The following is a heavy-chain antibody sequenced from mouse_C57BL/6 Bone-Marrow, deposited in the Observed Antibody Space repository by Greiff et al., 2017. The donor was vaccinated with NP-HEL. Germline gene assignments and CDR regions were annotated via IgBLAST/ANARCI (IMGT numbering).Heavy chain of an antibody. V-gene: IGHV14-4*01. D-gene: IGHD1-1*01. Sequence: EVKLMESGAELVRPGASVKLSCTASGFNIKDDYMHWVKQRPEQGLEWIGWIDPENGDTEYASKFQGKATITAYTSSNTAYLQLSSLTSEDTAVYYCTVITTDGVLFAYWGQGTLVTVSA. CDR2: IDPENGDT. CDR3: TVITTDGVLFAY. CDR1: GFNIKDDY. J-gene: IGHJ3*01.